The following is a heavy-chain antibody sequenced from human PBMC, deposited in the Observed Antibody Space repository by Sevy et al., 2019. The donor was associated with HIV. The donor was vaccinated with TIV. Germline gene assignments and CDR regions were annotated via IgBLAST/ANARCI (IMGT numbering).Heavy chain of an antibody. J-gene: IGHJ6*02. CDR3: AKVGYCSSTSCYSIYYGMDV. Sequence: GGSLRLSCAASGFTFSRNAMSCVRQAPGKGLEWASGITGSGGSTYYADSVKGRFTISRDNSKNTLYLQMNSLRVEDTAVYYCAKVGYCSSTSCYSIYYGMDVWGQGTTVTVSS. V-gene: IGHV3-23*01. D-gene: IGHD2-2*02. CDR2: ITGSGGST. CDR1: GFTFSRNA.